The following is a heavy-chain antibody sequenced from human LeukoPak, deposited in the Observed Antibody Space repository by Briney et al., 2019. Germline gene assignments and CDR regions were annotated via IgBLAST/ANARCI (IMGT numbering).Heavy chain of an antibody. CDR3: VRNGAAAEAY. CDR1: GFIFSSYS. J-gene: IGHJ1*01. V-gene: IGHV3-21*01. Sequence: PGGSLRLSCAASGFIFSSYSMNWVRQAPGKGLEWVSAISSSSTYIYYADSVKGRFTISRDNAQNSLYLQMNSLRAEDTAVYYCVRNGAAAEAYWGQGTLVTVSS. D-gene: IGHD6-13*01. CDR2: ISSSSTYI.